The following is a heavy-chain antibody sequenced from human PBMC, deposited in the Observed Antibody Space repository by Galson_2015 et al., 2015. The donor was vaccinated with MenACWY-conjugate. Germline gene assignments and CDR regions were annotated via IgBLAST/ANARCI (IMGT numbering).Heavy chain of an antibody. CDR3: ARDTTHYGMDV. D-gene: IGHD2/OR15-2a*01. Sequence: QSGAQEKKPGSSVKVSCTASGYTFTSYGISWVRQAPGQGLEWMGWISAYNGNTNYAQKLQGRVTMTTDTSTSTAYMELGSLRSEDTAVYYCARDTTHYGMDVWGQGTTVPVSS. V-gene: IGHV1-18*01. J-gene: IGHJ6*02. CDR1: GYTFTSYG. CDR2: ISAYNGNT.